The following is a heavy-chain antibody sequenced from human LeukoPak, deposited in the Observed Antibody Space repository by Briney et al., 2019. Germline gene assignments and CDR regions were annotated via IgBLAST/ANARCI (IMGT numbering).Heavy chain of an antibody. D-gene: IGHD4-23*01. V-gene: IGHV4-4*08. Sequence: PSETLSLTGTVSGVSISGYYWSWIRQSPGKGLEWSGYIYNSGSTNYTPSLQSRVTISVDPSKNQFSLNLSSVTAADTAVYYCARDSKAYGGVHREFDYWGQGTLVTVSS. CDR1: GVSISGYY. CDR3: ARDSKAYGGVHREFDY. J-gene: IGHJ4*02. CDR2: IYNSGST.